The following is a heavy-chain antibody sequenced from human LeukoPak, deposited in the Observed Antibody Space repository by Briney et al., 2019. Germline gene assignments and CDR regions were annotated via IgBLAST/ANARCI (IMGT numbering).Heavy chain of an antibody. J-gene: IGHJ5*02. CDR1: GASISSESYY. V-gene: IGHV4-61*02. Sequence: PSQTLSLTCTVSGASISSESYYWTWVRQPAGKGLEWIGRIYNTGSTMYNPSLRSRVTISIDTSKNQFSLKLNSVTAADTAVYYCARVMAVNPDWFDPWGQGTLVTVSS. CDR3: ARVMAVNPDWFDP. CDR2: IYNTGST. D-gene: IGHD5-24*01.